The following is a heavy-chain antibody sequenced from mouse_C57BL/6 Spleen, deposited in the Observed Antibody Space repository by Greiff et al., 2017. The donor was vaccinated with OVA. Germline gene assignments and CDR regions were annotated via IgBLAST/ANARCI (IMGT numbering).Heavy chain of an antibody. Sequence: VNLVESDAELVKPGASVKISCKVSGYTFTDHTIHWMKQRPEQGLEWIGYIYPRDGSTKYNEKFKGKATLTADKSSSTAYMQLNSLTSEDSAVYFCAREIDYDGGFAYWGQGTLVTVSA. V-gene: IGHV1-78*01. CDR1: GYTFTDHT. D-gene: IGHD2-4*01. CDR3: AREIDYDGGFAY. J-gene: IGHJ3*01. CDR2: IYPRDGST.